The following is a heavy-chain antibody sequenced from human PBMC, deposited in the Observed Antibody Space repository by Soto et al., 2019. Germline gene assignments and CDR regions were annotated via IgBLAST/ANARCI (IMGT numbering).Heavy chain of an antibody. CDR3: AKGDNLGPKTGYAFDP. CDR1: GDSVSRNTAS. Sequence: SQTLSLTCAISGDSVSRNTASWNWVRQSPSRGLEWLGRTYSRSKWYNDYAVSVKSRIIINPDTSKNQFSLQLNSVTPEDTAVYYCAKGDNLGPKTGYAFDPWGQGILVTV. D-gene: IGHD5-12*01. V-gene: IGHV6-1*01. CDR2: TYSRSKWYN. J-gene: IGHJ5*02.